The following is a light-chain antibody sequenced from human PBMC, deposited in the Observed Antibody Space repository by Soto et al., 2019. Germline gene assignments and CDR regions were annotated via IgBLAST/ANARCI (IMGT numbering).Light chain of an antibody. Sequence: QSVLTQPASFSGSTGQSITIPCTGTSSDVGSYNLVSWDQQHPGKVPKLMIYEVTKRPSGVSNRFSGSKFGNTASLSISGLQAEDEGDYYCFSYAGSSTFYVFGTGTKLTVL. CDR3: FSYAGSSTFYV. V-gene: IGLV2-23*02. CDR2: EVT. J-gene: IGLJ1*01. CDR1: SSDVGSYNL.